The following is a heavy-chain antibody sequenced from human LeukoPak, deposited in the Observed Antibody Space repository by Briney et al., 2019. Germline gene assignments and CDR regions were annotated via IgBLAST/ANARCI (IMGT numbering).Heavy chain of an antibody. D-gene: IGHD5-18*01. Sequence: SQTLSLTCTVSGGSISSYYWSWIRQPPGKGLEWIGYIYYSGSTNYNPSLKSRVTISVDTSKNQFSLKLSSVTAADTAVYYCARGGGYSYGYGLWDYWGQGTLVTVSS. CDR2: IYYSGST. V-gene: IGHV4-59*01. CDR3: ARGGGYSYGYGLWDY. CDR1: GGSISSYY. J-gene: IGHJ4*02.